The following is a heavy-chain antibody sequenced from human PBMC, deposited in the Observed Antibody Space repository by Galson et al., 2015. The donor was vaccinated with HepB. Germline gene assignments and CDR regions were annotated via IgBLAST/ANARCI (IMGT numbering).Heavy chain of an antibody. D-gene: IGHD7-27*01. CDR3: ASLTGPPF. J-gene: IGHJ4*02. V-gene: IGHV3-74*01. Sequence: GKGLVWVSRINSDGSSTSYADSVKGRFTISRDNAKNTLYLQMNSLRAEDTAVYYCASLTGPPFWGQGTLVTVSS. CDR2: INSDGSST.